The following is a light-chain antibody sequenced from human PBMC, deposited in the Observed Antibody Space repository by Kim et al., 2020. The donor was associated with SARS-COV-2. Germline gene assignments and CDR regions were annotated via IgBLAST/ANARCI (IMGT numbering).Light chain of an antibody. V-gene: IGLV1-44*01. CDR3: AAWDDSLNSWV. CDR2: SDN. J-gene: IGLJ2*01. Sequence: GQRVARSCSGSSSNIGSNFVSWYQQLPGTAPKLLIYSDNQRPSGVPDRFSGSKSGTSASLAISGLQSEDEADYFCAAWDDSLNSWVFGGGTQLTVL. CDR1: SSNIGSNF.